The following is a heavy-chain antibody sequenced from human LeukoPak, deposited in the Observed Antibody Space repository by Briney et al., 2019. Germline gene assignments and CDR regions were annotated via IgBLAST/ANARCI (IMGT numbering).Heavy chain of an antibody. CDR3: EIFTPFVSFDY. D-gene: IGHD3-3*01. CDR1: GGSISSSSYY. Sequence: PWETLSLTCTVSGGSISSSSYYWGWIRQPPGKGLEWIGSIYYSGSTYYNPSLKSRVTISVDTSKNQFSLKPSSVTAADTAVYYCEIFTPFVSFDYWGQGTLVTVSS. J-gene: IGHJ4*02. CDR2: IYYSGST. V-gene: IGHV4-39*01.